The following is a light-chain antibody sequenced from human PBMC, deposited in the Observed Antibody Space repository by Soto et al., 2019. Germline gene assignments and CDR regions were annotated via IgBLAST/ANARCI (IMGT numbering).Light chain of an antibody. CDR3: QSYDRSLSVV. CDR1: SSNIGAGYD. J-gene: IGLJ2*01. V-gene: IGLV1-40*01. Sequence: QSVLTQPPSVSGAPGQGATISCTGTSSNIGAGYDAHWYQQLPGTAPKLLIYRNNHRPSGVPGRFSDSNAGTSASLAITGLRAEDEADYYCQSYDRSLSVVFGGGTKVTVL. CDR2: RNN.